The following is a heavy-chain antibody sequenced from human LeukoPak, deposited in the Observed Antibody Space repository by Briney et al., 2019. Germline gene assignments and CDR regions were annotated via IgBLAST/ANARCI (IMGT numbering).Heavy chain of an antibody. CDR2: ISSSGSTI. J-gene: IGHJ4*02. D-gene: IGHD6-19*01. CDR3: ARRSGVAVAGAFDY. V-gene: IGHV3-48*03. Sequence: GGSLRLSCAASGFTFSSYEMNWVRQAPGKGLEWVSYISSSGSTIYYADSVKGRFTISRDNSKNTLHLQMNSLRAEDTAVYFCARRSGVAVAGAFDYWGQGTLVTASS. CDR1: GFTFSSYE.